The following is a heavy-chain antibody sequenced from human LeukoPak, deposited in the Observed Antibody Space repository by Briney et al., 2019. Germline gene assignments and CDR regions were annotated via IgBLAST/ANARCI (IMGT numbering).Heavy chain of an antibody. Sequence: PGGSLRLSCAASGFTFSSYRMSWVRQAPGKGLEWVANIKPDGSEKYYVDSVKGRFTISRDNAKNSLYLQMNSLRAEDTAVYYCARDRESSSSWLLDYWGQGTLVTVSS. CDR3: ARDRESSSSWLLDY. V-gene: IGHV3-7*01. CDR1: GFTFSSYR. J-gene: IGHJ4*02. D-gene: IGHD6-13*01. CDR2: IKPDGSEK.